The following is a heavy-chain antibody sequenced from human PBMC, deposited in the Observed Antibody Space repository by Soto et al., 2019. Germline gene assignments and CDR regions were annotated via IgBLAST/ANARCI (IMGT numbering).Heavy chain of an antibody. CDR2: IYHSGST. J-gene: IGHJ6*02. V-gene: IGHV4-30-2*01. CDR3: ARKRSSSWYYYYYGMDV. D-gene: IGHD6-13*01. CDR1: GGSISSGGYS. Sequence: SETLSLTCAVSGGSISSGGYSWSWIRQPPGKGLEWIGYIYHSGSTYYNPSLKSRVTISVDRSKNQFSLKLSSVTAADTAVYYCARKRSSSWYYYYYGMDVWGQGTTVTLSS.